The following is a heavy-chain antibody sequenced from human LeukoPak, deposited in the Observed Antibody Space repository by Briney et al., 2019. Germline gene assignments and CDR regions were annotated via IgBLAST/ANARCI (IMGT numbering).Heavy chain of an antibody. CDR3: AGRLRYFDWLSRFDY. J-gene: IGHJ4*02. V-gene: IGHV4-39*01. D-gene: IGHD3-9*01. Sequence: PSETLSLTCTVSGGSISSSSYYWGWIRQPPGKGLEWIGSIYYSGSTYYNPSLKGRVTISVDTSKNQFSLKLSSVTAADTAVYYCAGRLRYFDWLSRFDYWGQGTLVTVSS. CDR1: GGSISSSSYY. CDR2: IYYSGST.